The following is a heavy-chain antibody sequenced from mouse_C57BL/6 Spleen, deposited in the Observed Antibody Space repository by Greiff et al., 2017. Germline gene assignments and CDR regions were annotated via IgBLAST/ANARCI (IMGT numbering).Heavy chain of an antibody. Sequence: VQLKESGPELVKPGASVKISCKASGYAFSSSWMNWVKQRPGKGLEWIGRIYPGDGDTNYNGKFKGKATLTADKSSSTAYMQLSSLTSEDSAVYFCARPFTTVVGGAMDYWGQGTSVTVSS. CDR1: GYAFSSSW. CDR3: ARPFTTVVGGAMDY. J-gene: IGHJ4*01. D-gene: IGHD1-1*01. CDR2: IYPGDGDT. V-gene: IGHV1-82*01.